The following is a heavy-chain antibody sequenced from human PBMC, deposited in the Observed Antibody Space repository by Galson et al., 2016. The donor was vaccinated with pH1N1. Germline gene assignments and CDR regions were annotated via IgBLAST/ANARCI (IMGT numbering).Heavy chain of an antibody. CDR2: IYSSGST. Sequence: SETLSLTCTVSGGSISSYYWSWIRQPAGKGLEWIGRIYSSGSTNYNPSRKSRVTMSVDTSKNQFSLKLSSVTAADTAVCYCARGLAVAGTFYFDSWGQGTLVTVSS. J-gene: IGHJ4*02. CDR1: GGSISSYY. CDR3: ARGLAVAGTFYFDS. V-gene: IGHV4-4*07. D-gene: IGHD6-19*01.